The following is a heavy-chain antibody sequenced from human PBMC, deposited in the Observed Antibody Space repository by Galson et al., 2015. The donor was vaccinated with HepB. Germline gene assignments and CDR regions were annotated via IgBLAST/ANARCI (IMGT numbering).Heavy chain of an antibody. CDR1: GDSVSSNTVG. Sequence: CAISGDSVSSNTVGWNWIRQSPSRGLEWLGRTHYRSTWSNDYSESLKSRITINADTSKNQFPLQLKYVTPEDTAVYYCAKSIHLGRGFDSWGQGTLVTVSS. CDR2: THYRSTWSN. CDR3: AKSIHLGRGFDS. V-gene: IGHV6-1*01. D-gene: IGHD7-27*01. J-gene: IGHJ4*02.